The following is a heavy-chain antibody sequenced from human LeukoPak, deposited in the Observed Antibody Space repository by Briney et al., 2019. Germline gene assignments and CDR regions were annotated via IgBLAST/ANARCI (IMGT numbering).Heavy chain of an antibody. V-gene: IGHV4-4*08. Sequence: SETLSLTCTVSGGSISSYYWSWVRQPPGKGPEWIGYIYNSRSTNYNPSLKSRVTISVDTSKNQFSLKVNSVTAADTAVYYCARDVTTGWEDYFDYWGQGTLVTVSS. CDR2: IYNSRST. J-gene: IGHJ4*02. CDR3: ARDVTTGWEDYFDY. CDR1: GGSISSYY. D-gene: IGHD1-14*01.